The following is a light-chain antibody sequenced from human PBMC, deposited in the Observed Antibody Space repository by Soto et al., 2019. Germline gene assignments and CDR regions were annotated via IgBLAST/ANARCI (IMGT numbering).Light chain of an antibody. CDR2: DAS. CDR3: QQRSNWPPGLT. J-gene: IGKJ4*01. V-gene: IGKV3-11*01. CDR1: QSVSGY. Sequence: EIVLTQSPDTLSLSPGERATLSCRASQSVSGYLGWYQQKPGQAPRLLIYDASNRAYGVPARFRGSGSGTNFTLTIASLEPEDFAVYYCQQRSNWPPGLTFGGGTKVEIK.